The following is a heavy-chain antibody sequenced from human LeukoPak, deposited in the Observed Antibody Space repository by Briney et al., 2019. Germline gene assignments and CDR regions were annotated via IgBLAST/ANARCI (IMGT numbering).Heavy chain of an antibody. CDR1: GFTFSSYS. Sequence: PGGSLRLSCAASGFTFSSYSMNWVRQAPGKGLEWVSSISSSSSYIYYADSVKGRFTISRDNSENTLYLQMNGLRAEDTAIYFCATGAYCDHWGQGTLVTVSS. J-gene: IGHJ4*02. CDR2: ISSSSSYI. CDR3: ATGAYCDH. V-gene: IGHV3-21*04.